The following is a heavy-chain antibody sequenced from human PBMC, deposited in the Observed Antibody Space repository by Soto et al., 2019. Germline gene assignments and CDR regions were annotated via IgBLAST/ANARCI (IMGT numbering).Heavy chain of an antibody. CDR1: GGSISSVDYY. CDR2: IYYSGST. Sequence: PSETLSLTCTVSGGSISSVDYYWSWVRQHPGKPLEWIGYIYYSGSTYYNPSLKSRVTISVDTSKNQFSLKVNSVTAADTAVYYCARDLGRYGLGRGYYFGMDVWGQGTTVTVS. V-gene: IGHV4-31*03. CDR3: ARDLGRYGLGRGYYFGMDV. D-gene: IGHD5-18*01. J-gene: IGHJ6*02.